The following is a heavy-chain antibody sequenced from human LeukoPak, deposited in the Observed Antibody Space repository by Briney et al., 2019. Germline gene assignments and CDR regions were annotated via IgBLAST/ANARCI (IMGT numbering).Heavy chain of an antibody. CDR1: GLSLRTSGVG. Sequence: SGPTLVNPTQTLTLTCTFSGLSLRTSGVGVGWIRQPPGKALEWLALLYWRDDKRYSPSLKSRLPINKDTSKNQVVLTMTNMDPVYTATYYCAHLWVRGVIDYWGQGTLVTVSS. CDR3: AHLWVRGVIDY. V-gene: IGHV2-5*01. D-gene: IGHD3-10*01. J-gene: IGHJ4*02. CDR2: LYWRDDK.